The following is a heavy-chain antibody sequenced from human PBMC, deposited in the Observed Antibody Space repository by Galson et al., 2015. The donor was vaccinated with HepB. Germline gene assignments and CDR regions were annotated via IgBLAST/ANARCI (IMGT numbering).Heavy chain of an antibody. V-gene: IGHV6-1*01. D-gene: IGHD3-22*01. CDR1: GDSVSSNSAA. J-gene: IGHJ3*02. Sequence: AISGDSVSSNSAAWTWIRQSPSRGLEWLGRTYYRSKWFHDYAVSVDSRMTINPDTSKNQFSLLLNSVTPEDTAVYYCARVSRENYYDSSGYYSSFDAFDIWGHGTMVPVSS. CDR2: TYYRSKWFH. CDR3: ARVSRENYYDSSGYYSSFDAFDI.